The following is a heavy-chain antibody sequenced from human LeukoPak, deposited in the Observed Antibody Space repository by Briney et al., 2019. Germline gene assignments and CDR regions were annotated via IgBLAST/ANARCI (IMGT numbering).Heavy chain of an antibody. J-gene: IGHJ4*02. CDR2: ISGSGGST. D-gene: IGHD6-13*01. CDR3: AKDPSPYSSSWNHFDY. CDR1: GFTFSSYA. V-gene: IGHV3-23*01. Sequence: GGSLRLSCAASGFTFSSYAMSWVRQAPGKGLEWVSAISGSGGSTYYADSVKGRFTISRDNSKNTLCLQMNSLRAEDTAVYYCAKDPSPYSSSWNHFDYWGQGTLVTVSS.